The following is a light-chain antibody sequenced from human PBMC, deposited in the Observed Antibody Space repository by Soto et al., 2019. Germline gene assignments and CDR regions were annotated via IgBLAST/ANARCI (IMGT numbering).Light chain of an antibody. Sequence: DVQMTQSPSTLSASVGDRVTLTCRASQSINNLLAWYQQKPGKAPKFLIYGVSTLESGVPSRFSGRGSGTEFTLTISSLQPDDFATYYCQQYSIYWNTFGQGTKVDIK. J-gene: IGKJ2*01. CDR2: GVS. CDR1: QSINNL. CDR3: QQYSIYWNT. V-gene: IGKV1-5*01.